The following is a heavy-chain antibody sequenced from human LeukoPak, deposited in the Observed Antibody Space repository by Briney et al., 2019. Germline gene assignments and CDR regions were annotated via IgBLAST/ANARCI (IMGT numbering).Heavy chain of an antibody. CDR3: ARGGNWNYLRSMGTRFDY. J-gene: IGHJ4*02. D-gene: IGHD1-7*01. V-gene: IGHV4-59*11. Sequence: SETLSLTCAVSGDSFSSHYWTWIRQPPGRGLEWIGYISYIGTTNYNPSLKSRVTISVDTSKNQFSLKLSSVTAADTAVYYCARGGNWNYLRSMGTRFDYWGQGTLVTVSS. CDR2: ISYIGTT. CDR1: GDSFSSHY.